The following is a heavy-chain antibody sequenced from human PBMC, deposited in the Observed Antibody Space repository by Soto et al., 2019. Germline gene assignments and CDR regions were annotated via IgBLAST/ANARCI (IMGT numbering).Heavy chain of an antibody. CDR1: GASITGADSY. D-gene: IGHD3-9*01. CDR2: IAYSVDT. CDR3: AMDFERSAIGA. V-gene: IGHV4-31*11. Sequence: PSETLSLTCAVSGASITGADSYWFWIRKPPGKGLEWIGYIAYSVDTYYNPSLRSRVTISADRSENKFCLPLKSVTAAYKAVYFCAMDFERSAIGAWGQGTSVTVSS. J-gene: IGHJ5*02.